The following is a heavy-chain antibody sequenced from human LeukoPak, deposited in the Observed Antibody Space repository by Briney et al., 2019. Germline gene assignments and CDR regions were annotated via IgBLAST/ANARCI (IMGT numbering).Heavy chain of an antibody. Sequence: GGSLRLSCAASGFTFSSYSMNWVRQAPGKGLKWVSSISSSSSYIYYADSVKGRFTISRDNAKNSLYLQMNSLRAEDTAVYYCARDLKTTVTTNFDYWGQGTLFTVSS. V-gene: IGHV3-21*01. CDR2: ISSSSSYI. CDR1: GFTFSSYS. D-gene: IGHD4-17*01. J-gene: IGHJ4*02. CDR3: ARDLKTTVTTNFDY.